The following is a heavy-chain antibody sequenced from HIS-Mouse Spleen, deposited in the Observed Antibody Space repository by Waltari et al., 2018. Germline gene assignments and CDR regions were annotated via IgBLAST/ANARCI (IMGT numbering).Heavy chain of an antibody. CDR2: INPKSGGT. CDR3: ASELEYSSSSEFDY. CDR1: GYTFTGYY. D-gene: IGHD6-6*01. Sequence: QVQLVQSGAEVKKPGASVKVSCKASGYTFTGYYMHWVRQAPGQGLEWMGWINPKSGGTNYAQKFQGRVTMTRDTSISTAYMELSRLRSDDTAVYYCASELEYSSSSEFDYWGQGTLVTVSS. J-gene: IGHJ4*02. V-gene: IGHV1-2*02.